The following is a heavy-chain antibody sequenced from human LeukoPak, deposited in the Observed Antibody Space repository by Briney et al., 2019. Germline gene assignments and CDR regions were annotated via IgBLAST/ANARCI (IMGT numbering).Heavy chain of an antibody. CDR1: GLTFSSYG. CDR3: AKMQGYFDY. V-gene: IGHV3-23*01. J-gene: IGHJ4*02. CDR2: ITGGGGTT. Sequence: GGSLRLSCEASGLTFSSYGMSWVRQALGKGLQWVSAITGGGGTTYYADSVKGRFTISRDNSKNMLYLQMNSLRAEDTAVYYCAKMQGYFDYWGQGTLVPVSS.